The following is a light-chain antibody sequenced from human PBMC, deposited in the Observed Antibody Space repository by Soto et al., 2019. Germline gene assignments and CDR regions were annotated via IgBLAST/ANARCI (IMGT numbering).Light chain of an antibody. Sequence: QSALTQPASVSGSPGQSITISCTGTSSDVGGYNYVSWYQQHPGKAPKLMIYAVSNRPSGVSNRFSSSKSGTTATLTISGLQAEDEADDYCCSNAGSGTYVFGTGTKVTVL. CDR1: SSDVGGYNY. CDR3: CSNAGSGTYV. J-gene: IGLJ1*01. CDR2: AVS. V-gene: IGLV2-14*01.